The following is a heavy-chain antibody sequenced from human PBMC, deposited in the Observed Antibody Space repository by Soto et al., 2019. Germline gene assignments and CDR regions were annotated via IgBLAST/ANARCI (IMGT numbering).Heavy chain of an antibody. Sequence: GGSLRLSCTASGFIYSIYAMACVRQAPGKGLEWVSAISGSGGETYYADSVKGRFTISRDNSKNTVYLQMTNLRAEDTAVYYCAKEIAVAVATPPEYWGQGTLVTV. CDR1: GFIYSIYA. V-gene: IGHV3-23*01. J-gene: IGHJ4*02. D-gene: IGHD5-12*01. CDR2: ISGSGGET. CDR3: AKEIAVAVATPPEY.